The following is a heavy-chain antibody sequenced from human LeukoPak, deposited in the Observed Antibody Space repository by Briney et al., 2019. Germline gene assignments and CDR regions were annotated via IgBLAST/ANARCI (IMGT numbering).Heavy chain of an antibody. Sequence: GGSLRLSCAASGFTFSTYAMHWVRQAPGKGLEWVSSISSSSSYIYYADSVKGRFTISRDNAKNSLYLQMNSLRAEDTAVYYCARGLRYFDWLDYWGQGTLVTVSS. CDR1: GFTFSTYA. J-gene: IGHJ4*02. D-gene: IGHD3-9*01. CDR2: ISSSSSYI. CDR3: ARGLRYFDWLDY. V-gene: IGHV3-21*01.